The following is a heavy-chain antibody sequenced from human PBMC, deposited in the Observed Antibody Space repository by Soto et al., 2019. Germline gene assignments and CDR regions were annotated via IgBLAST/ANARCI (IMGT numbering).Heavy chain of an antibody. CDR1: GGTFSSYA. CDR2: SIPIFGTA. J-gene: IGHJ5*02. V-gene: IGHV1-69*01. CDR3: ASGFTGSYRYRENWFDP. Sequence: QVQLVQSGAEVKKPGSSVKVSCKASGGTFSSYAISWVRQAPGQGLEWMGGSIPIFGTANYAQKFQGRVTITADESTSTAYMELSSLRSEDTAVYYCASGFTGSYRYRENWFDPWGQGTLVTVSS. D-gene: IGHD3-16*02.